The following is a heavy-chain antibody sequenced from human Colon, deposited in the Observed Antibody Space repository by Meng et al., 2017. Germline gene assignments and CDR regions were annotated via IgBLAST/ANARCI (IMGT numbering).Heavy chain of an antibody. V-gene: IGHV7-4-1*02. CDR3: AREDHYYDSSGYYYGDPLDI. J-gene: IGHJ3*02. D-gene: IGHD3-22*01. CDR2: INTNTGNP. Sequence: ASVTVSCKASGYTFTDYAMNWVRQAPGQGLEWMGWINTNTGNPTYAQGFAGRFVFSLDTSVSTAYLQISSLKAEDTAVYYCAREDHYYDSSGYYYGDPLDIWGQGTMVTVSS. CDR1: GYTFTDYA.